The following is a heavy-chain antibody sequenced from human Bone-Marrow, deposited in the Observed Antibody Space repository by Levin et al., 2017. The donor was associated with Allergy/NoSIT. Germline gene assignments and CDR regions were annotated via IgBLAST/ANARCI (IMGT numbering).Heavy chain of an antibody. CDR1: GFTFSSYG. CDR2: IWYDGSNK. CDR3: ARRGMVRGDNWFDP. D-gene: IGHD3-10*01. Sequence: SCAASGFTFSSYGMHWVRQAPGKGLEWVAVIWYDGSNKYYADSVKGRFTISRDNSKNTLYLQMNSLRAEDTAVYYCARRGMVRGDNWFDPWGQGTLVTVSS. J-gene: IGHJ5*02. V-gene: IGHV3-33*01.